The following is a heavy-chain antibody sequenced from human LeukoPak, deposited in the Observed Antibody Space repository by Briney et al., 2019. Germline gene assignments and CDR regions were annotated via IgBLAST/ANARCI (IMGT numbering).Heavy chain of an antibody. J-gene: IGHJ5*02. CDR2: IWYDGSNK. Sequence: PGRSLRLSCAASGFTFSSYGMHWVRQAPGKGLERVAVIWYDGSNKYYADSVKGRFTISRDNSKNTLYLQMNSLRAEDTAVYYCAREVVVPAAIQGWFDPWGQGTLVTVSS. D-gene: IGHD2-2*01. CDR3: AREVVVPAAIQGWFDP. V-gene: IGHV3-33*01. CDR1: GFTFSSYG.